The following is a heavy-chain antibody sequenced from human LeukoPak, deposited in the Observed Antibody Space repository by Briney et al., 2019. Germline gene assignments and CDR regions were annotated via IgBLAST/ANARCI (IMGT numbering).Heavy chain of an antibody. CDR1: GFTLDDYA. D-gene: IGHD3-16*02. J-gene: IGHJ4*02. Sequence: GGSLRLSCAASGFTLDDYAMHWVRRAPGKGLEWVSGISWNSGSIGYADSVKGRFTISRDNAKNSLYLQMNSLRAEDTAMYCCSKEVGSYVWGSYRYEGFDYWGQGTLVTVSS. V-gene: IGHV3-9*01. CDR3: SKEVGSYVWGSYRYEGFDY. CDR2: ISWNSGSI.